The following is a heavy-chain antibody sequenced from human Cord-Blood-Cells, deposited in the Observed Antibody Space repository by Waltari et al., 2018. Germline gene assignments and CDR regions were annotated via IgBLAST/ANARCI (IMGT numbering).Heavy chain of an antibody. D-gene: IGHD1-7*01. CDR1: GGSISSGGYS. CDR3: VRGDWNYSFDI. CDR2: IYYSGST. V-gene: IGHV4-31*03. Sequence: QVQLQESGPGLVKPSQTLSLTCTVSGGSISSGGYSWSWIRQHPGKGLEWIGYIYYSGSTYYNPSLKSRVTISVDTSKNQFSLKLSSVTAADTAVYYCVRGDWNYSFDIWGQGTMVTVSS. J-gene: IGHJ3*02.